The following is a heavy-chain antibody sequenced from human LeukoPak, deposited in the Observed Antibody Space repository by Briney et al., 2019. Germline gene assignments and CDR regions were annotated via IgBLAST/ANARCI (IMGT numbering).Heavy chain of an antibody. V-gene: IGHV3-33*03. Sequence: GRSLRLSCGASGFTFSNYAMHWVRQAPGKGLAWVAIIWYDGSNKYYADSVRGRFTISRDQSKNMVFLQMNSLRVEDTALYYCAKGGLAAAGIDHWGQGVLVTVSS. J-gene: IGHJ4*02. CDR3: AKGGLAAAGIDH. CDR1: GFTFSNYA. CDR2: IWYDGSNK. D-gene: IGHD6-13*01.